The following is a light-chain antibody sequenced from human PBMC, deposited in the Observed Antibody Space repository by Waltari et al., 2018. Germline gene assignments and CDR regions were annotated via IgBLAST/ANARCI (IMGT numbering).Light chain of an antibody. J-gene: IGKJ2*01. CDR1: QTITNW. CDR3: QQYDNYPYT. CDR2: KAA. Sequence: DIQMTQSPSTLSASVGDRVTITCRASQTITNWLAWYQQKPGEAPKLLIYKAATLDMGVPSRFSGSGSGTEFTLTISSLQPDDFATYYYQQYDNYPYTFGQGTKLEIK. V-gene: IGKV1-5*03.